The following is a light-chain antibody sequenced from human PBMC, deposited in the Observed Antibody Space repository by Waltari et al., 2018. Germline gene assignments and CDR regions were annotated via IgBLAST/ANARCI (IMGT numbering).Light chain of an antibody. Sequence: EIVLTQSPGTLSLSPGPRVTLSCRASQSVSRSLAWYQQKPGQAPRLLIYAASTRAPGIPDRFSGSGTGTDFSLTISRLEPEDFAVYYCQHYVRLPATFGQGTKVEIK. CDR1: QSVSRS. CDR2: AAS. CDR3: QHYVRLPAT. J-gene: IGKJ1*01. V-gene: IGKV3-20*01.